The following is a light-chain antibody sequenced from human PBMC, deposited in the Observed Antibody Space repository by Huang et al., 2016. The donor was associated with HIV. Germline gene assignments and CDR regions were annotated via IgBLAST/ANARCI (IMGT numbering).Light chain of an antibody. Sequence: AIQMTQSPSSLSASVGDRVTIPCRASQGIRNDLGWYQQKPGKAPKLLIYAAYTLQSGVPSRFSGSGFGTDFTLTISSLQPEDFATYYCLQDYSYPRTFGPGTKVDIK. V-gene: IGKV1-6*01. J-gene: IGKJ3*01. CDR1: QGIRND. CDR3: LQDYSYPRT. CDR2: AAY.